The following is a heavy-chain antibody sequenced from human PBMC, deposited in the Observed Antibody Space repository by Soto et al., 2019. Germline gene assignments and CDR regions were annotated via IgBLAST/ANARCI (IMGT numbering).Heavy chain of an antibody. CDR1: GGSINTDTYY. J-gene: IGHJ3*02. Sequence: QLQLQESGPGLMKPSETLSLTCTVSGGSINTDTYYWGWIRQPPGKGLEWIGSIYYVRSTDYNPHLKNRVTISVDTSKNPYSLRLTSVTAADTAVYYCAPTTTRSSGFDIWGQGTMVIV. D-gene: IGHD4-17*01. V-gene: IGHV4-39*01. CDR3: APTTTRSSGFDI. CDR2: IYYVRST.